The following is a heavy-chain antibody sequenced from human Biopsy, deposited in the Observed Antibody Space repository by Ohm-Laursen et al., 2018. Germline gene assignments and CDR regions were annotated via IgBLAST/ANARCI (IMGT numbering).Heavy chain of an antibody. D-gene: IGHD2-15*01. CDR3: ARAGRYCSGGGCYSWFDS. CDR2: IRDKANSYTT. V-gene: IGHV3-72*01. Sequence: SLRLSCAASGFSFSDNYMDWVRQAPGKGLEWAARIRDKANSYTTDYAASVKVRFTISRDDSKNSLYLQMNSMKTEDTALYYCARAGRYCSGGGCYSWFDSWGQGTLVTVSS. CDR1: GFSFSDNY. J-gene: IGHJ5*01.